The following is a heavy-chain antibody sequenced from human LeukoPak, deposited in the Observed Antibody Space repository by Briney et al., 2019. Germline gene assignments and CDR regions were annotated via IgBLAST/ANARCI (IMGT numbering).Heavy chain of an antibody. V-gene: IGHV3-23*01. CDR2: ISGSGGST. Sequence: PGGSLRLLCAASGFTFGNYPMSWVRQAPGKGLEWVSAISGSGGSTYYADSVKGRFTISRDNSKNTLYLQMNSLRAEDTAVYYCAKSPSDILTGYYPDWFDPWGQGTLVTVSS. CDR1: GFTFGNYP. D-gene: IGHD3-9*01. CDR3: AKSPSDILTGYYPDWFDP. J-gene: IGHJ5*02.